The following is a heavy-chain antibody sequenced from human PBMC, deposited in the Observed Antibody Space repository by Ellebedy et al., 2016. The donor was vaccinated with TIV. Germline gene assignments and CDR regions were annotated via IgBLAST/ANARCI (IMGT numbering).Heavy chain of an antibody. Sequence: GESLKISCAASGFTFSTFWMSWVRQAPGKGLEWVANINQDGSEKYYVDSVKGRFTISRDNAKNLLYLQMNSLRAEDTAVYYCARQTSGWDFDYWGQGTLVTVS. CDR1: GFTFSTFW. J-gene: IGHJ4*02. D-gene: IGHD6-19*01. V-gene: IGHV3-7*01. CDR2: INQDGSEK. CDR3: ARQTSGWDFDY.